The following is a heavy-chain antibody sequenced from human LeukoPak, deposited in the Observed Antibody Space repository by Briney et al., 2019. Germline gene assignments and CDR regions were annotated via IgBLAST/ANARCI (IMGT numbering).Heavy chain of an antibody. Sequence: SETLSLTCSVSGGSISSYYWSWIRQPAGKGLEWIGRIYTSGSTNYNPSLKSRVTMSVDTSKDQISLNLSSVTAANTAVYYCAKDPPSDFGYWGQGTLVTVSS. V-gene: IGHV4-4*07. CDR3: AKDPPSDFGY. CDR1: GGSISSYY. J-gene: IGHJ4*02. D-gene: IGHD6-6*01. CDR2: IYTSGST.